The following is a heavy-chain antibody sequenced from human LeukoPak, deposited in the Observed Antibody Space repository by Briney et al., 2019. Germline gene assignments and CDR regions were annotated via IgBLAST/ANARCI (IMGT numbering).Heavy chain of an antibody. J-gene: IGHJ4*02. CDR2: IWYDGSNK. CDR1: GFTFSSYW. CDR3: ARDGSSLRSGFDY. Sequence: GGSLRLSCAASGFTFSSYWMNWVRQAPGKGLEWVAVIWYDGSNKYYADSVKGRFTISRDNSKNTLYLQMNSLRAEDTAVYYCARDGSSLRSGFDYWGQGTLVTVSS. V-gene: IGHV3-33*08. D-gene: IGHD2-15*01.